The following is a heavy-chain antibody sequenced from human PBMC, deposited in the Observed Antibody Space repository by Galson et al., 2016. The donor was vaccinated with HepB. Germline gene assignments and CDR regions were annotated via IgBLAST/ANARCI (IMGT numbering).Heavy chain of an antibody. V-gene: IGHV3-23*01. CDR1: GSTFSNYW. D-gene: IGHD1-26*01. CDR3: AKEDNIAGATTINN. Sequence: SLRLSCAASGSTFSNYWMSWVRQAPGKGLEWVSGISDNGGSTYYADSVKGRFTISRDNSKNTLYLQMNSLRAEDTAVYYCAKEDNIAGATTINNWGQGTLVTVSS. CDR2: ISDNGGST. J-gene: IGHJ4*02.